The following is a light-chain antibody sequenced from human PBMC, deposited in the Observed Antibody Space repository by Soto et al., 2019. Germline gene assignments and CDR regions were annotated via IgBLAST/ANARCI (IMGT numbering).Light chain of an antibody. Sequence: EIVMTQSPATLSVSPGERATLSCRASQSVSSNLAWYQQKPGQAPSLLIYGASTRATGIPARFSGSGSGTDFTLTISSLQSEDFAFYYCQQYNNWPRTFGQGTKV. V-gene: IGKV3-15*01. J-gene: IGKJ1*01. CDR1: QSVSSN. CDR3: QQYNNWPRT. CDR2: GAS.